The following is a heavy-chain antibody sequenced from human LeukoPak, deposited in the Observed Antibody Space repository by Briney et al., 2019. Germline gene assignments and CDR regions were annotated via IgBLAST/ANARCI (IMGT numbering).Heavy chain of an antibody. CDR3: AAAYYYDSSGYQGVDP. Sequence: SVKVSCKASGGTFSSYAISWVRQAPGQGLEWMGGIIPIFGTANYAQKFQGRVTITADESTSTAYMELSSLRSEDTAVYYCAAAYYYDSSGYQGVDPWGQGTLVTVSS. CDR2: IIPIFGTA. V-gene: IGHV1-69*13. CDR1: GGTFSSYA. D-gene: IGHD3-22*01. J-gene: IGHJ5*02.